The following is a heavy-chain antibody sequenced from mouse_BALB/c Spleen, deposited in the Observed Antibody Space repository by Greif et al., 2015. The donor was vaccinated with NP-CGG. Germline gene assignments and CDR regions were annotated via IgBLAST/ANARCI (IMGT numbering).Heavy chain of an antibody. CDR3: ARLSRGAY. Sequence: EVHLVESGGGLVKPGGSLKLSCAASGFTFSSYAMSWVRQTPEKRLEWVATISSGGSYTYYPDSVEGRFTISRDNAKTTLYLQMSRLRSEYTGMYYCARLSRGAYWGQGTLVTVFA. D-gene: IGHD3-1*01. J-gene: IGHJ3*01. CDR2: ISSGGSYT. CDR1: GFTFSSYA. V-gene: IGHV5-9-3*01.